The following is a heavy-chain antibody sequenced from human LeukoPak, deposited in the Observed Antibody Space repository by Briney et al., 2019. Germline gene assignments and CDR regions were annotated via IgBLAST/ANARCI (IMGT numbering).Heavy chain of an antibody. V-gene: IGHV3-7*01. J-gene: IGHJ4*02. CDR1: GFTFSSYW. D-gene: IGHD5-18*01. CDR3: ARDNRGYPYYFDY. Sequence: GGSLRLSCAASGFTFSSYWMSWVRQAPGKGLEWVANIKQDGSEKYYVDSVKRRFTISRDNAKNSLYLQMNSLRAEDTAVYYCARDNRGYPYYFDYWGQGTLVTVSS. CDR2: IKQDGSEK.